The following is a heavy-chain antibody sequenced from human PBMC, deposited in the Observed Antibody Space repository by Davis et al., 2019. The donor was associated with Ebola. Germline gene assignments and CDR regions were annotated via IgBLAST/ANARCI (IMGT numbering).Heavy chain of an antibody. CDR3: ARGREVPYYIPFDY. CDR2: IYYSGST. D-gene: IGHD1-26*01. Sequence: SETLSLTCTVSGGSISSGGYYWSWIRQHPGKGLEWIGYIYYSGSTYYNPSLKSRFTISVGTSNNQFSLKLSSVTAADTAVYYCARGREVPYYIPFDYWGQGTLVTVSS. CDR1: GGSISSGGYY. J-gene: IGHJ4*02. V-gene: IGHV4-31*03.